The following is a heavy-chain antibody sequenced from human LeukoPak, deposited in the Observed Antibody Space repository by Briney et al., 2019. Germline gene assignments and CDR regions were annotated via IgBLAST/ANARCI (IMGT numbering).Heavy chain of an antibody. CDR1: GGSISSYY. Sequence: PSETLSLTCTVSGGSISSYYWSWIRQPPGKGLEWIGYIYYSGSTNYNPSLKSRVTISVDTSKNQFSLKLSSVTAADTAVYYCARSSDYGDYGIKFDPWGQGTLVTVSS. V-gene: IGHV4-59*01. CDR3: ARSSDYGDYGIKFDP. J-gene: IGHJ5*02. D-gene: IGHD4-17*01. CDR2: IYYSGST.